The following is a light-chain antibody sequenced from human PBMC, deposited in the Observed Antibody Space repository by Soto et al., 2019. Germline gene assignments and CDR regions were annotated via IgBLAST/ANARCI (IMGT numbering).Light chain of an antibody. CDR1: SSDVGGYNY. V-gene: IGLV2-14*01. CDR2: GVS. J-gene: IGLJ1*01. CDR3: SSYTSSSTLYV. Sequence: QSVLTQPASVSGSPGRSITISCTGTSSDVGGYNYVSWYQQHPGKAPKLMIFGVSNRPSGVSNRFSGSKSGNTASLTISGLQAEDEADYYCSSYTSSSTLYVFGTGTKVTVL.